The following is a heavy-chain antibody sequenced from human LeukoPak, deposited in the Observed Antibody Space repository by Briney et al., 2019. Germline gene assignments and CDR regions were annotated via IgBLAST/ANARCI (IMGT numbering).Heavy chain of an antibody. D-gene: IGHD6-6*01. V-gene: IGHV3-30*02. Sequence: GGSLRLSCAASGFTFSSYGMHWVRQAPGKGLEWEAFIRYDGSNKYYADSVKGRFTISRDNSKNTLYLQMNSLRAEDTAVYYCAKDNGSSSDDWYFDLWGRGTLVTVSS. CDR3: AKDNGSSSDDWYFDL. CDR2: IRYDGSNK. CDR1: GFTFSSYG. J-gene: IGHJ2*01.